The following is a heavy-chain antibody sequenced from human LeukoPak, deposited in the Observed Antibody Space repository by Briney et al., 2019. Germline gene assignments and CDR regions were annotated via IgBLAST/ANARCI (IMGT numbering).Heavy chain of an antibody. V-gene: IGHV4-39*01. CDR1: GGSISSSSYY. Sequence: SETLSLTCTVSGGSISSSSYYWGWIRQPPGKGLEWIGSIYYSGSTYYNPSLKSRVTISVDTSKNQFSLKLSSVTAAGTAVYYCATHPIGLLWFGELLFRFDPWGQGTLVTVSS. D-gene: IGHD3-10*01. CDR3: ATHPIGLLWFGELLFRFDP. CDR2: IYYSGST. J-gene: IGHJ5*02.